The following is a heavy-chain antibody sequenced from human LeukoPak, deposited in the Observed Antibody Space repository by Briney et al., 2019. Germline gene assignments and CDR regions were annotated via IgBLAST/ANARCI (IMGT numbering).Heavy chain of an antibody. CDR2: FDTEDGET. J-gene: IGHJ4*02. CDR3: ATRQWLAYYFDY. Sequence: ASVKVSCTVSGYTXTELSMHWVRQAPGKGLEWMGGFDTEDGETIYAQKFQGRVTMTEDTSTDTAYMELSSLRSEDTAVYYCATRQWLAYYFDYWGQGTLVTVSS. V-gene: IGHV1-24*01. D-gene: IGHD6-19*01. CDR1: GYTXTELS.